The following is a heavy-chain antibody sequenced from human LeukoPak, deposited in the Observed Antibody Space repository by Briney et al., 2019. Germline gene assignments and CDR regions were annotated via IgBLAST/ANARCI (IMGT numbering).Heavy chain of an antibody. V-gene: IGHV1-69*05. J-gene: IGHJ4*02. CDR1: GGTFSSYA. CDR3: AREVLILRTGTTYFDY. CDR2: IIPIFGTA. Sequence: SVKVSCKASGGTFSSYAISWVRQAPGQGLEWMGGIIPIFGTANYAQKFQGRVTITTDESTSTAYMELSSLRPEDTAVYYCAREVLILRTGTTYFDYWGQGTLVTVSS. D-gene: IGHD1-7*01.